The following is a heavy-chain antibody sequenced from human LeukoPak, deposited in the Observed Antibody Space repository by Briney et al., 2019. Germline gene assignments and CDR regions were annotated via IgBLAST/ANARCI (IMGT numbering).Heavy chain of an antibody. J-gene: IGHJ3*02. CDR3: ARSGRGYEDAFDI. CDR2: ISSSSSYI. V-gene: IGHV3-21*01. CDR1: GFTFSSYT. D-gene: IGHD5-12*01. Sequence: PGGSLRLSCVASGFTFSSYTMNWVRQAPGKGLEWVSSISSSSSYIYYADSVKGRFTISRDNAKNSLYLQMNSLRAEDMAVYYCARSGRGYEDAFDIWGQGTMVTVSS.